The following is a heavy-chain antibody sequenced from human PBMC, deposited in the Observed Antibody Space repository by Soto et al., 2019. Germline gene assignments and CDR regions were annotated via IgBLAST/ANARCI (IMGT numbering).Heavy chain of an antibody. V-gene: IGHV1-2*02. CDR2: INPNSGGP. CDR3: AREDSIIIPAVSDF. CDR1: GYTFTNYY. D-gene: IGHD2-2*01. J-gene: IGHJ4*02. Sequence: ASVKVSCKTSGYTFTNYYMHWVRHAPGQGLEWMGWINPNSGGPISAQKFQGRVTMTRDTSISTAYLELNTLRAEDTAVYYCAREDSIIIPAVSDFWGQGTLVTVSS.